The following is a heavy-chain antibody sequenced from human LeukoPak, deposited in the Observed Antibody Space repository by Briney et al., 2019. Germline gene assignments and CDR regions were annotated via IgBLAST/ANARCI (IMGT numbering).Heavy chain of an antibody. J-gene: IGHJ3*02. D-gene: IGHD3-10*01. Sequence: PGGSLRLSCAASGFTFSSYSMNWVRQAPGKGLEWVSSISSSSSYIYYADSVKGRFTISRDNAKNSLYLQMNSLRAEDTAVYYCPRDPSTMVRGVNAFDIWGQGTMVTVSS. V-gene: IGHV3-21*01. CDR3: PRDPSTMVRGVNAFDI. CDR1: GFTFSSYS. CDR2: ISSSSSYI.